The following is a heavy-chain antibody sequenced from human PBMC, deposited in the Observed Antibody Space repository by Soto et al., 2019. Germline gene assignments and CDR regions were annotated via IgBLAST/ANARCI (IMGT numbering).Heavy chain of an antibody. CDR2: IYYSGST. CDR3: ARQTPGCSGYDY. V-gene: IGHV4-59*08. J-gene: IGHJ4*02. Sequence: SETLSLTCSVSGGSIGSYYWGWIRQPPGKGLEWIGYIYYSGSTNYNPSLKSRVTISVDTSKNQFSLKLSSVTAADTAVYYCARQTPGCSGYDYWGQGTLVTVSS. D-gene: IGHD5-12*01. CDR1: GGSIGSYY.